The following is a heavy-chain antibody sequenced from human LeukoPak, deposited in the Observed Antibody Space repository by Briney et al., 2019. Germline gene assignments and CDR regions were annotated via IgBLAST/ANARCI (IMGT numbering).Heavy chain of an antibody. D-gene: IGHD3-22*01. Sequence: SETLSLTCTVSGGSISSGGYYWSWIRQHPGKGLEWIGYIYYSGSTYYNPSLKSRVTISVDTSKNQFSLKLSSVTAADTAVYYCARRGAPTYYYDSSGYLDNWFDPWGQGTLVTVSS. CDR1: GGSISSGGYY. V-gene: IGHV4-31*03. CDR3: ARRGAPTYYYDSSGYLDNWFDP. CDR2: IYYSGST. J-gene: IGHJ5*02.